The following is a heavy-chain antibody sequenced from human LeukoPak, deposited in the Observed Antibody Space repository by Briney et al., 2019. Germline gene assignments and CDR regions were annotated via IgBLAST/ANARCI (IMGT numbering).Heavy chain of an antibody. CDR3: ARDPPFIIGTTFFDY. V-gene: IGHV3-21*01. J-gene: IGHJ4*02. Sequence: TGGSLRLSCAASGFTFSSYSMNWVRQAPVNGLDWVSAISTSSTYIYYADSVKGRFTISRDNAKNSLYLQMNSLRAEDTAVYYCARDPPFIIGTTFFDYWGQGTLVTVSS. CDR2: ISTSSTYI. D-gene: IGHD1-20*01. CDR1: GFTFSSYS.